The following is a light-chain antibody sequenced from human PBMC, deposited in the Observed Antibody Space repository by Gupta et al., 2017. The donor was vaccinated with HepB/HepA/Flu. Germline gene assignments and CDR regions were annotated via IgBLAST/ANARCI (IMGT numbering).Light chain of an antibody. CDR1: SSNIENDN. CDR3: VGWDKSLSAYV. Sequence: QSVLTQPPSASGNPGQTVTISCSGSSSNIENDNVYWYQQLPGTAPKLLIYNDNQRPSGVPDRFSGSKSGTSASLAISGLRSEDEADYYCVGWDKSLSAYVFGAGTRVTVL. V-gene: IGLV1-47*02. J-gene: IGLJ1*01. CDR2: NDN.